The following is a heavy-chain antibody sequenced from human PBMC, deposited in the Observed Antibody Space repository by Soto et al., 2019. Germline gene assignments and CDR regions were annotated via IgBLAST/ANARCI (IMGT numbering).Heavy chain of an antibody. CDR2: ISWDSGMI. V-gene: IGHV3-9*01. Sequence: EMQLVESGGGSVQPGRSLRLSCAASGFTFDDYAMYWVRQGPGNGLEWVSGISWDSGMIGYADYVKGRFTISRDNAKTSLFLQMNSLRPEDTALYYCAKARLWGGDGYNSYNYTAMDVWGQGTTVTVSS. CDR1: GFTFDDYA. CDR3: AKARLWGGDGYNSYNYTAMDV. D-gene: IGHD3-16*01. J-gene: IGHJ6*02.